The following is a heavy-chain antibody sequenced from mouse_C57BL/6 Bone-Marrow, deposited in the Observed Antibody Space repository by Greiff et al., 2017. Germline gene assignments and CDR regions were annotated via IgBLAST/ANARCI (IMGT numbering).Heavy chain of an antibody. CDR1: GYTFTNYW. V-gene: IGHV1-63*01. CDR2: IYPGGGYT. CDR3: ARDGNLLAMDY. J-gene: IGHJ4*01. Sequence: VQLVESGAELVRPGTSVKMSCKASGYTFTNYWIGWAKQRPGHGLEWIGDIYPGGGYTNYNEKFKGEATLTADKSSSTAYMQISSLTSEDSAIYCCARDGNLLAMDYWGQGTSVTVSS. D-gene: IGHD2-1*01.